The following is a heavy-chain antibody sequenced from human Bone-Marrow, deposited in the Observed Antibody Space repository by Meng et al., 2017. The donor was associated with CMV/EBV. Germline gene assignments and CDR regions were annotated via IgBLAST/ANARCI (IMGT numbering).Heavy chain of an antibody. V-gene: IGHV4-34*01. CDR1: GGSFSGYY. CDR2: INHSGST. D-gene: IGHD1-26*01. J-gene: IGHJ6*02. Sequence: SETLSLTCAVYGGSFSGYYWSWIRQPPGKGLEWIGEINHSGSTNYNPSLKSRVTITVDKSKNQFSLKLSSVTAADTAVYYCARDGRTQRVGSPRGMDVWGQGTTVTVSS. CDR3: ARDGRTQRVGSPRGMDV.